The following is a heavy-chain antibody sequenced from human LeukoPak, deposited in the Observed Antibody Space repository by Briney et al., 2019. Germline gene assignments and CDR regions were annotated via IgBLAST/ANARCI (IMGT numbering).Heavy chain of an antibody. J-gene: IGHJ4*02. CDR1: GYTFTSYG. V-gene: IGHV1-18*01. Sequence: ASVKVSCKASGYTFTSYGITWVRQAPGQGLEWVAWISAYSGNTNFAHQKLQGRVTLTTDTSTSTAYMELRSLRSDDTAVYYCTRVLPIAMGGTRDYWGQGTLVTVSS. CDR3: TRVLPIAMGGTRDY. D-gene: IGHD1-26*01. CDR2: ISAYSGNT.